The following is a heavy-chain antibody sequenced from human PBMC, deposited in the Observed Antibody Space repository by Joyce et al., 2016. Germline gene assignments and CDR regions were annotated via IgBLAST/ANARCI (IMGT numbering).Heavy chain of an antibody. J-gene: IGHJ4*02. CDR1: GFTVSNNY. CDR2: IYSSGAT. V-gene: IGHV3-53*01. CDR3: ATRGQ. Sequence: EVQLVESGGGLIQPGGSLRLSCAASGFTVSNNYMTWFRQAPGKGLEWVSLIYSSGATCYADSVKGRSTSSRDSSKNRLYLQMNSLRAEDTALYYCATRGQWGQGTLVTVSS.